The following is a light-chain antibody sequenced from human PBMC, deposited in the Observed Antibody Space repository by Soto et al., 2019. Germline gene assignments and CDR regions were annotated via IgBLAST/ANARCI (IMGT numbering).Light chain of an antibody. V-gene: IGKV3-11*01. CDR3: QQRIKWL. CDR1: QIGIIY. CDR2: DVS. J-gene: IGKJ1*01. Sequence: ENVLTQSPATLSLSPGERATLSCRASQIGIIYLAWYQQKPGQAPRLLIYDVSNRAIGIPDRFSGSGSGTDFTLTISSLEPEDFAVYYCQQRIKWLFGQGTKVEIK.